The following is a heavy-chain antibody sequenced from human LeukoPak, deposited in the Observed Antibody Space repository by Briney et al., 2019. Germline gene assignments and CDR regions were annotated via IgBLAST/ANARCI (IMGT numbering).Heavy chain of an antibody. D-gene: IGHD3-3*01. CDR2: ISSSSSYI. Sequence: PGGSLRLSRAASGFIFSSYGMHWVRQAPGKGLEWVSSISSSSSYIYYADSVKGRFTISRDNSQNTVSLQVNNLRTEDTALYYCAKTSLSDASGHYYYMDVWGKGTTVTVSS. CDR1: GFIFSSYG. V-gene: IGHV3-21*01. CDR3: AKTSLSDASGHYYYMDV. J-gene: IGHJ6*03.